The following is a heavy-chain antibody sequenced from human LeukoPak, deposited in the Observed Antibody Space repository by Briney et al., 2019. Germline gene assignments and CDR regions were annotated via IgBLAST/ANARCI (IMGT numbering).Heavy chain of an antibody. CDR2: IYPGDSDT. V-gene: IGHV5-51*01. CDR1: GYIFTSYW. CDR3: ARHPYSSSWRYYFDY. Sequence: GESLKISCKGSGYIFTSYWIGWVRQMPGKGLEWMGIIYPGDSDTRYSPSFQGQVTISADKSISTAYLQWSSLKASDTAMYYCARHPYSSSWRYYFDYWGQGTLVTVSS. J-gene: IGHJ4*02. D-gene: IGHD6-13*01.